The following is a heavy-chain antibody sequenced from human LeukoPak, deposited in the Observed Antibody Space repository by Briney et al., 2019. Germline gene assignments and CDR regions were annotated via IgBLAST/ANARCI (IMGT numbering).Heavy chain of an antibody. J-gene: IGHJ5*02. CDR1: GGSISSGSYY. CDR2: IYTSGST. CDR3: ARLNIVATIRAFLDGWFDP. D-gene: IGHD5-12*01. V-gene: IGHV4-61*02. Sequence: PSETLSLTCTVSGGSISSGSYYWSWIRQPAGKGLEWIGRIYTSGSTNYNPSLKSRVTISVDTSKDQFSLKLSSVTAADTAVYYCARLNIVATIRAFLDGWFDPWGQGTLVTVSS.